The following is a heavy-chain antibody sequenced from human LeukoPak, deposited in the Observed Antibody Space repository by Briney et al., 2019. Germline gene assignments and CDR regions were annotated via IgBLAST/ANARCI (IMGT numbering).Heavy chain of an antibody. CDR2: ISGSGSST. V-gene: IGHV3-23*01. D-gene: IGHD2-2*01. CDR1: GFTFSSYA. Sequence: GSLRLSCAASGFTFSSYAMNWVRQAPGKGLEWVSAISGSGSSTYYADSVKGRFTISRDNSKNTQYLQMNSLRAEDTAVYYCAKGQTTLLSMGYWGQGTLVTVSS. J-gene: IGHJ4*02. CDR3: AKGQTTLLSMGY.